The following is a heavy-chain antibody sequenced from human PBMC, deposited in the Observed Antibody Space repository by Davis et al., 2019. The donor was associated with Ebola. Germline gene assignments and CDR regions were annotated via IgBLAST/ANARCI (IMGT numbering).Heavy chain of an antibody. CDR2: ISSSSNYI. Sequence: GGSLRLSCAASGFTFSSNSMNWVRQAPGKGLEWVSFISSSSNYIYYADSVKGRFTISRDNAKNSLYLQMDSLRAEDTAVYYCARPMVATPYYYYGMDIWGKGTTVTVSS. V-gene: IGHV3-21*01. J-gene: IGHJ6*04. CDR3: ARPMVATPYYYYGMDI. CDR1: GFTFSSNS. D-gene: IGHD5-12*01.